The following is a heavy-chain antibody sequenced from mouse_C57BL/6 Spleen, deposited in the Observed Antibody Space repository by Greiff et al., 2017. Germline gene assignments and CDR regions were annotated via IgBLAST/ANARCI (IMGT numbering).Heavy chain of an antibody. J-gene: IGHJ2*01. D-gene: IGHD1-1*01. Sequence: QVQLQQPGAELVMPGASVKLSCKASGYTFTSYWMHWVKQRPGQGLEWIGEIDHSDSYTNYNQKLKGKSTLTVDKSSSTAYMQLSSLTSEDSAVYYCARGGISLGVYYFDYWGQGTTLTVSS. V-gene: IGHV1-69*01. CDR3: ARGGISLGVYYFDY. CDR2: IDHSDSYT. CDR1: GYTFTSYW.